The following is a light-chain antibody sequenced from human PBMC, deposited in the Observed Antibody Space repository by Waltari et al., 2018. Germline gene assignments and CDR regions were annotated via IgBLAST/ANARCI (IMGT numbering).Light chain of an antibody. CDR1: QTVSRSR. J-gene: IGKJ2*01. Sequence: EVVLTQSPGTLSLSPGERATPSCSASQTVSRSRIAWYLQKPGQAPRLLIYGASGRATDTPDRFSGSGSGTDFSLTISRVEPEDFAVYYCQQFGSSVLYTFGQGTKLEIK. CDR2: GAS. V-gene: IGKV3-20*01. CDR3: QQFGSSVLYT.